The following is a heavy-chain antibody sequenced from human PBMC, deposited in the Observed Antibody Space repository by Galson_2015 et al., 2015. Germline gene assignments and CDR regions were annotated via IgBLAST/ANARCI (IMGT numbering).Heavy chain of an antibody. CDR1: GGTFSSYA. D-gene: IGHD2-21*02. Sequence: SVKVSCKASGGTFSSYAISWVRQAPGQGLEWMGGIIPIFGTANYAQKFQGRVTITADESTSTAYMELSSLRSEDTAVYYCARDNCGVDCYSDYFSDVWGKGTAVTVSS. CDR3: ARDNCGVDCYSDYFSDV. V-gene: IGHV1-69*13. CDR2: IIPIFGTA. J-gene: IGHJ6*03.